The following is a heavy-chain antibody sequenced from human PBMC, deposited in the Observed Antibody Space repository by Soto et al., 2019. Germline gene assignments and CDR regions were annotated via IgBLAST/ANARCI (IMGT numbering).Heavy chain of an antibody. CDR3: ARRVGTVTTRHYYYFSMDV. CDR1: VGSMRRNSYY. Sequence: ADTLSITGTVAVGSMRRNSYYWCWIRQPPGKGLEWIGSIYYSGSTYYNPSLKSRVTISVDTSKNQFSLKLSSVTAADTAVYYCARRVGTVTTRHYYYFSMDVWGKGTTVT. V-gene: IGHV4-39*01. CDR2: IYYSGST. J-gene: IGHJ6*03. D-gene: IGHD4-4*01.